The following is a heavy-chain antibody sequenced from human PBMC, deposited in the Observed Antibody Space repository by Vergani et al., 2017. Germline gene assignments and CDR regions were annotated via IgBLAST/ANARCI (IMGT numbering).Heavy chain of an antibody. D-gene: IGHD3-3*01. CDR1: GGSMSGYY. V-gene: IGHV4-59*12. CDR3: ARGGYDFWSGYYKGYFQH. J-gene: IGHJ1*01. Sequence: QVKLQESGPGLVKPSETLSLTCSVSGGSMSGYYWSWIRQPPGKELEWIGYMYHSGSTNYNPSLETRVTISGDTSKNQFSLKLSSVTAADTAVYYCARGGYDFWSGYYKGYFQHWGQGTLVTVSS. CDR2: MYHSGST.